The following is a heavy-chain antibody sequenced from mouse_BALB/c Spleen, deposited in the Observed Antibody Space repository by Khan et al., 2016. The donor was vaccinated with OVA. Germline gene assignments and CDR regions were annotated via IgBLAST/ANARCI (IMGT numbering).Heavy chain of an antibody. CDR1: GFTFSSYG. CDR2: INTNGGST. CDR3: SRGHSLYDAMDY. Sequence: EVKLLESGGGLVQPGGSLKLSCTASGFTFSSYGMSWVRQTPDKRLELVATINTNGGSTYYPDSVKGRFTISRDNAKNTPYLQLSSLKSEDTAMYYCSRGHSLYDAMDYWGQGTSVTVSS. V-gene: IGHV5-6-3*01. D-gene: IGHD1-2*01. J-gene: IGHJ4*01.